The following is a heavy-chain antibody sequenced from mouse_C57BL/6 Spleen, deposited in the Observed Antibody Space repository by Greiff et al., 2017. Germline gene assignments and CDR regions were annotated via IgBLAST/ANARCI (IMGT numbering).Heavy chain of an antibody. D-gene: IGHD1-1*01. J-gene: IGHJ2*01. Sequence: QVQLQQSGAELVRPGASVKLSCKASGYTFTDYYINWVKQRPGQGLEWIARIYPGSGNTYYNEKFKGKATLTAEKSSSTAYMQLSSLTSEDSAVYFCAREDYYGSSYFDYWGQGTTRTVSS. V-gene: IGHV1-76*01. CDR1: GYTFTDYY. CDR3: AREDYYGSSYFDY. CDR2: IYPGSGNT.